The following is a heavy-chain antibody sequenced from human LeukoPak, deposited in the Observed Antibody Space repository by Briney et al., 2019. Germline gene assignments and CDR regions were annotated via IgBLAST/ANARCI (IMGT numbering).Heavy chain of an antibody. CDR1: GFTFSSYE. CDR3: ARLPKYDILTANWFDP. CDR2: ISSSGSTI. J-gene: IGHJ5*02. V-gene: IGHV3-48*03. Sequence: GGSLRLSCAASGFTFSSYEMNWVRQAPGKGLEWVSYISSSGSTIYYADSVKGRFTISRDNAKNSLYLQMNSLRAEDTAVYYCARLPKYDILTANWFDPWGQGILVTVSS. D-gene: IGHD3-9*01.